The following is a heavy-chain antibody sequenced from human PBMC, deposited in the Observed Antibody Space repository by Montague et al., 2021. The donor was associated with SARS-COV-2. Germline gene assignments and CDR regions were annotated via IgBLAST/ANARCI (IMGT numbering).Heavy chain of an antibody. J-gene: IGHJ4*02. Sequence: SETLSLTCTVSGGSISSYHWCWIRQPPGTGLEWIGYMYYSGSTNYNPSLKSRVTLSVDTSKNQFSLKLSSVTAADTAVYYCARDFDYWGQGTLVTVSS. CDR3: ARDFDY. V-gene: IGHV4-59*13. CDR1: GGSISSYH. CDR2: MYYSGST.